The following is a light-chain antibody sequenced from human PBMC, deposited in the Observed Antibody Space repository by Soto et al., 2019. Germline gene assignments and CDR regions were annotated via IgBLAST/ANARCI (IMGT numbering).Light chain of an antibody. CDR1: PALLRSNGYNY. Sequence: DIVMTQSPHSLTVTPGAPASISCRTSPALLRSNGYNYFNWYLQRPGQSPHLLIYGGSNVAPGVPDRFSGSGSGTDFTLKIGRVEADDVGVYYCMQTVQTPITFGQGTRLEIK. V-gene: IGKV2-28*01. CDR3: MQTVQTPIT. J-gene: IGKJ5*01. CDR2: GGS.